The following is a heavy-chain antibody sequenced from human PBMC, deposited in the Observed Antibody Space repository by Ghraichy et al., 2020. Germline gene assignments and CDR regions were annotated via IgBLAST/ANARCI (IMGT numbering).Heavy chain of an antibody. D-gene: IGHD3/OR15-3a*01. V-gene: IGHV4-59*01. Sequence: SETLSLTCTVSGGSISSYYWSWIRQPPGKGLEWIGYIYYSGSTNYNPSLKSRVTISVDTSKNQFSLKLSSVTAADTAVYYCARARDWRSHFDYWGQGTLVTVSS. CDR2: IYYSGST. CDR3: ARARDWRSHFDY. J-gene: IGHJ4*02. CDR1: GGSISSYY.